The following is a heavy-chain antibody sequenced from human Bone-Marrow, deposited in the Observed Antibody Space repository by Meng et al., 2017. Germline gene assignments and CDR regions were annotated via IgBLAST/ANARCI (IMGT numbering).Heavy chain of an antibody. J-gene: IGHJ6*02. CDR1: GGSFSGYY. V-gene: IGHV4-34*01. D-gene: IGHD4-17*01. CDR2: INHSGST. CDR3: ARLGTVTTADYGMDV. Sequence: SETLSLTCAVYGGSFSGYYWSWIRQPPGKGLKWIGEINHSGSTNYNPSLKSRVTISVDTSKNQFSLKLSSVTAADTAVYYCARLGTVTTADYGMDVWGQGTTVTVSS.